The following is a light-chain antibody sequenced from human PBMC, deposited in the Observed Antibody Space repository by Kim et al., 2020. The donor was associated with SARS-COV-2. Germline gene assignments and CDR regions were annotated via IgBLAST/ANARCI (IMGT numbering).Light chain of an antibody. CDR2: KVS. Sequence: LMTQSPLSLAVTTGQTASISCRSTQSLVHTDGDVYLNWYLQRPGRSPSRLIYKVSNRDSGVPDRISGSGSDTDFTLKISSVESDYTGVYYYKQGNHWQYTYGHVKDLEI. J-gene: IGKJ2*01. CDR3: KQGNHWQYT. V-gene: IGKV2-30*02. CDR1: QSLVHTDGDVY.